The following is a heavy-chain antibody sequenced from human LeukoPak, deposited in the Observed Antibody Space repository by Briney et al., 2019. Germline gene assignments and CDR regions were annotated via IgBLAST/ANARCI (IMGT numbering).Heavy chain of an antibody. D-gene: IGHD3-9*01. CDR1: GFTFSSYE. CDR2: ISSSGSTI. V-gene: IGHV3-48*03. J-gene: IGHJ6*04. Sequence: GGSLRLSCAASGFTFSSYEMNWVRQAPGKGLEWVSYISSSGSTIYYADSVKGRFTISRDNAKNSLYLQMNSLRAEDTAVYYCARGPIDILTGYHYYYYYGMDVWAKGPRSPSPQ. CDR3: ARGPIDILTGYHYYYYYGMDV.